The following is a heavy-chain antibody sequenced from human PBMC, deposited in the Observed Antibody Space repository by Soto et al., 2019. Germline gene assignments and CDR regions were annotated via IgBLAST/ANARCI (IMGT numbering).Heavy chain of an antibody. Sequence: GGSLRLSCAASGFTFSSYGMHWVRQAPGKGLEWVAVISYDGSNKYYADSVKGRFTISRDNSKNTLYLQMNSLRAEDTAVYYCATEYYDILTGYLKSGFDYWGQGTLVTVSS. CDR2: ISYDGSNK. CDR1: GFTFSSYG. J-gene: IGHJ4*02. CDR3: ATEYYDILTGYLKSGFDY. V-gene: IGHV3-30*03. D-gene: IGHD3-9*01.